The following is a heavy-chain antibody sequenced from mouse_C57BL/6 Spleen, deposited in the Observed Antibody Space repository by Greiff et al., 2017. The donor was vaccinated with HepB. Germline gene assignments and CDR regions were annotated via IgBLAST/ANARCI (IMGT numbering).Heavy chain of an antibody. CDR1: GFTFSSYG. CDR3: ARPPIYYYGSSYGAY. CDR2: ISSGGSYT. Sequence: EVKLVESGGDLVKPGGSLKLSCAASGFTFSSYGMSWVRQTPDKRLEWVATISSGGSYTYYPDSVKGRFTISRDNAKNTLYLQMSSLKSEDTAMYYCARPPIYYYGSSYGAYWGQGTLVTVSA. J-gene: IGHJ3*01. D-gene: IGHD1-1*01. V-gene: IGHV5-6*01.